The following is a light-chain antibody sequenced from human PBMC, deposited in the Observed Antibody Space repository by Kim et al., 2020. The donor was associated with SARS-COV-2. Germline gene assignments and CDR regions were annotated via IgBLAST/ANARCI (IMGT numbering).Light chain of an antibody. V-gene: IGLV2-14*03. CDR3: SSYTSSSTVV. Sequence: GQSITISCTGTSSDVGTYDYVSWYQQHPGKAPTLMIYDVINRPSGVSNRFSGSKSGNTASLTISGLQAEDEADYYCSSYTSSSTVVFGGGTQLTVL. CDR2: DVI. CDR1: SSDVGTYDY. J-gene: IGLJ2*01.